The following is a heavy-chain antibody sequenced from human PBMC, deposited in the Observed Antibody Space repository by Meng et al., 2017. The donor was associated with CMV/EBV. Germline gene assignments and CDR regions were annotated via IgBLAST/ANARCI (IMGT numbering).Heavy chain of an antibody. J-gene: IGHJ6*02. CDR2: SYYSGST. V-gene: IGHV4-39*01. CDR3: ARSLYCGSTSCYLEGMDV. CDR1: GGSISSSSYY. Sequence: SETLSLTCTVSGGSISSSSYYWGWSRQPPGKGLEWIGSSYYSGSTYYNPSLKSRVTITVDTSKNQFSLKLSSVTAADTAVYYCARSLYCGSTSCYLEGMDVWGQGTTVTVSS. D-gene: IGHD2-2*01.